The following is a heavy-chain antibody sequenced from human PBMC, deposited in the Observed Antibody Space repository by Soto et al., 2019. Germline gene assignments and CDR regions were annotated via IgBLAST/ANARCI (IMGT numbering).Heavy chain of an antibody. CDR2: INAYNGNT. CDR1: GYTFTRYG. Sequence: ASVKVSCKASGYTFTRYGISWVRQAPGQGLEWMGWINAYNGNTKYAQKLQGRVTMTTDTSTSTAYMELRSLRSDDTAVYYCASDQAMAQFDYWGQGTLVTVSS. J-gene: IGHJ4*02. CDR3: ASDQAMAQFDY. D-gene: IGHD5-18*01. V-gene: IGHV1-18*01.